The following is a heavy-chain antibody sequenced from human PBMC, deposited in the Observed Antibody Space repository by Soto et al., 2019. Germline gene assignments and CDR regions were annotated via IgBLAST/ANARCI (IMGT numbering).Heavy chain of an antibody. Sequence: PGGSLRLSCAASGFTFSSYSMNWVRQAPGKGLEWVSSISSSSSTIYYADSVKGRFTISRDNAKNSLYLQMNSLRAEDTAVYYCATGLPPVAGTIFDYWGQGTLVTVSS. V-gene: IGHV3-48*01. CDR1: GFTFSSYS. CDR2: ISSSSSTI. J-gene: IGHJ4*02. D-gene: IGHD6-19*01. CDR3: ATGLPPVAGTIFDY.